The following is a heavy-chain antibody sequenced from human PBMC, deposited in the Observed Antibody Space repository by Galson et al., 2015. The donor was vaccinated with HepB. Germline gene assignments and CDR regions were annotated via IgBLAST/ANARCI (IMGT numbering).Heavy chain of an antibody. CDR1: GFTFSTYA. V-gene: IGHV3-23*01. D-gene: IGHD3-10*01. Sequence: SLRLSCAASGFTFSTYAMSWVRRAPGKGLEWVSTISAGGGAAYYADSVKGRFTISRDNSKNTLYLQMNSLRAEDTAVYYCAKTVTGTFDIWGQGTMVTVSS. CDR2: ISAGGGAA. CDR3: AKTVTGTFDI. J-gene: IGHJ3*02.